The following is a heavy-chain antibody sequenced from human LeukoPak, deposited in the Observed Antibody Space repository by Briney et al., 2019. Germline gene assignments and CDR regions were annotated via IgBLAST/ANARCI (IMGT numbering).Heavy chain of an antibody. Sequence: SETLSLTCTVSGGSISSSSYYWGWIRQPPGKGLEWIGSMYYSGSTYYNPSLKSRVTISVDTSKNQFSLKLSSVTAADTAVYYCARGSRRMDVWGQGTTVTVSS. CDR1: GGSISSSSYY. CDR2: MYYSGST. CDR3: ARGSRRMDV. J-gene: IGHJ6*02. V-gene: IGHV4-39*07.